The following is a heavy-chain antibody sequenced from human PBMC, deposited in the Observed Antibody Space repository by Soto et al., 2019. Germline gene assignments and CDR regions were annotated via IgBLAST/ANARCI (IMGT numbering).Heavy chain of an antibody. CDR3: ARDIVVTAMYYYYGMDV. D-gene: IGHD2-21*02. V-gene: IGHV3-33*01. J-gene: IGHJ6*02. CDR2: IWYDGSNK. Sequence: QVQLVESGGGVVQPGRSLRLSCAASGFTFSSYGMHWVRQAPGKGLEWVAVIWYDGSNKYYADSEKGRFTISRDNSKNTLYLQMNSLRAEDTAVYYCARDIVVTAMYYYYGMDVWGQGTTVTVSS. CDR1: GFTFSSYG.